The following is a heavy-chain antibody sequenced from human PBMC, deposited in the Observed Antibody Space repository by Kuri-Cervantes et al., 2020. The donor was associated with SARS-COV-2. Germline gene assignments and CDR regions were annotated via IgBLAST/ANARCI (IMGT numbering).Heavy chain of an antibody. CDR1: GGTFSSYA. D-gene: IGHD3-10*01. V-gene: IGHV1-69*13. CDR2: IIPISGTA. CDR3: ARGGEVLWFGESIDP. J-gene: IGHJ5*01. Sequence: SVKVSCKASGGTFSSYANSWERQAPGQGLESMGGIIPISGTANYAQKFQGRVTITADESTSTAYMELSSLGSEDTTVYYCARGGEVLWFGESIDPWGQGTLVTVSS.